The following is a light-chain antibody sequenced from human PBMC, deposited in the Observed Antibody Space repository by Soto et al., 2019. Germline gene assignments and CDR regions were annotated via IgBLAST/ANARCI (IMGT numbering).Light chain of an antibody. CDR3: QEYAYLQIP. CDR1: QDINHY. Sequence: DIQIKQYPSSLDASVGNRLTITYQASQDINHYLNWYQQKPGKAPNLLIYDTSVLETGVPSRFSGSGSGIDFTFTISSLQPEDIATYYCQEYAYLQIPFGQGTRLEIK. V-gene: IGKV1-33*01. CDR2: DTS. J-gene: IGKJ5*01.